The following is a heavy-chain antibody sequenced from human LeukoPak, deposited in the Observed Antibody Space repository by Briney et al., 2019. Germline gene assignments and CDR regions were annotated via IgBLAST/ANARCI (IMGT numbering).Heavy chain of an antibody. D-gene: IGHD3-3*02. J-gene: IGHJ4*02. CDR3: ARAGIVLAGPFDD. V-gene: IGHV3-11*01. CDR1: GCTFSVYA. Sequence: GGALRLSCAASGCTFSVYAMRWVRPAPGEGVGWVAYMSGRGIPIYYADSVKGRFTISRDNAKNSLYLQMNNLRAEDTAVYYCARAGIVLAGPFDDWGQGTLVTVSS. CDR2: MSGRGIPI.